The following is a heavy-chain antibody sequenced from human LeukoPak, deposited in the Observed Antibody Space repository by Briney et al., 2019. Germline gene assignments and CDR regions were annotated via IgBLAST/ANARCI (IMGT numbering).Heavy chain of an antibody. CDR2: ISSSNSYI. CDR3: AGHPFCTSTNCHLTV. J-gene: IGHJ4*02. CDR1: GFIFSSYS. Sequence: GGSLRLSCAASGFIFSSYSMNWVRQAPGKGLEWVSSISSSNSYIYYADSVKGRFTISRDNAKNSLYLQMNSLRAEDTAVYYCAGHPFCTSTNCHLTVWGQGTLVTVSS. V-gene: IGHV3-21*01. D-gene: IGHD2-2*01.